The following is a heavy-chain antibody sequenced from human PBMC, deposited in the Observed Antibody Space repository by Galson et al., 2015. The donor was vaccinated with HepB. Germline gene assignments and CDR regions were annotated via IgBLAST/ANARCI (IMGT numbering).Heavy chain of an antibody. J-gene: IGHJ3*02. CDR1: GFTFSSYS. D-gene: IGHD2-21*02. Sequence: SLRLSCAASGFTFSSYSMNWVRQAPGKGLEWVSSISSSSSYIYYADSVKGRFTISRDNAKNSLYLQMNSLRAEDTAVYYCARDGGIQCGGDCYSENDAFDIWGQGTMVTVSS. CDR3: ARDGGIQCGGDCYSENDAFDI. V-gene: IGHV3-21*01. CDR2: ISSSSSYI.